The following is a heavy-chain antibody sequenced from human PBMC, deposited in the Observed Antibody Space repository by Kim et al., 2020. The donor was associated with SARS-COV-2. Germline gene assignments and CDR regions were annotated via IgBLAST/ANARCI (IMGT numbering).Heavy chain of an antibody. CDR1: GGSISSSSYY. V-gene: IGHV4-39*01. D-gene: IGHD3-3*01. Sequence: SETLSLTCTVSGGSISSSSYYWGWIRQPPGKGLEWIGSIYYSGSTYYNPSLKSRVTISVDTSKNQFSLKLSSVTAADTAVYYCANSPPGYYDFWSGYRPGDAFDIWGQGTMVTVSS. CDR3: ANSPPGYYDFWSGYRPGDAFDI. CDR2: IYYSGST. J-gene: IGHJ3*02.